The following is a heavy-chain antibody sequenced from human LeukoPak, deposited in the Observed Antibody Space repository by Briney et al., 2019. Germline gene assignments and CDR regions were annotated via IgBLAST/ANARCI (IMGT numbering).Heavy chain of an antibody. D-gene: IGHD6-13*01. CDR1: GYTFTSSD. CDR3: ARGRSGLAAAGTYDY. Sequence: GASVKVSCKASGYTFTSSDINWVRQATGQGPEWMGWINPKSGRTGYAKKFQDRVSMTMNTSISTAYMEVSSLRFDDTAVYYCARGRSGLAAAGTYDYWGQGTLITVSS. J-gene: IGHJ4*02. CDR2: INPKSGRT. V-gene: IGHV1-8*01.